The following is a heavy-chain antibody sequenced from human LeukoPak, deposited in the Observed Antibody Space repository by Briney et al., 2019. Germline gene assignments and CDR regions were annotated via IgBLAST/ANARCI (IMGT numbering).Heavy chain of an antibody. D-gene: IGHD2-2*01. V-gene: IGHV1-46*01. CDR1: GYIFTSYY. CDR2: INPSGGST. J-gene: IGHJ6*03. Sequence: EASVKVSCKASGYIFTSYYMHWVRQAPGQGLEWMGIINPSGGSTAYAQKFQGRLTMTRDTSISTAYMELSRLRSDDTAVYYCARDRGYCSSTSCLHMDVWGKGTTVTVSS. CDR3: ARDRGYCSSTSCLHMDV.